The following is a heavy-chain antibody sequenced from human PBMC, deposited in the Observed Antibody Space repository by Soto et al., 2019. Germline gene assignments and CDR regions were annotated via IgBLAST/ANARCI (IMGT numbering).Heavy chain of an antibody. Sequence: QVQLVQSGAEVKKPGSSVKVSCKASGGTFSSYAISWVRQAPGQGLEWMAGIIPLFGTADYAQKFQGRVTITADESTSTASMELSSLRSEDTAVYYCASNYGDYRYYYGMDVWGQGTTVTVSS. V-gene: IGHV1-69*12. CDR1: GGTFSSYA. J-gene: IGHJ6*02. CDR3: ASNYGDYRYYYGMDV. CDR2: IIPLFGTA. D-gene: IGHD4-17*01.